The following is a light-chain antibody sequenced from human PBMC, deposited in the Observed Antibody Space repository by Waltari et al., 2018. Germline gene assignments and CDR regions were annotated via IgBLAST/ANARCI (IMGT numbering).Light chain of an antibody. V-gene: IGKV3-20*01. J-gene: IGKJ4*01. CDR2: GAS. Sequence: EIVLTQSPGTLSLSPGERATVSCRAIQNVDSYYFAWYQQKLGQAPSLLIFGASNRATGIPDRFSGSGSGTDFTLTISRLEHEDFAVYFCQQYADTPLTFGGGTKVEIK. CDR3: QQYADTPLT. CDR1: QNVDSYY.